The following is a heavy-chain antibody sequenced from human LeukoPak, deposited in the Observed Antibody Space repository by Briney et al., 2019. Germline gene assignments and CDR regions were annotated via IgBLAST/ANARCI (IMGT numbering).Heavy chain of an antibody. D-gene: IGHD3-22*01. J-gene: IGHJ4*02. V-gene: IGHV3-33*01. CDR1: GFTFSSYG. Sequence: GGSLRLSCAASGFTFSSYGTHWVRQAPGKGLEWVAVIWYDGSNKYYADSVKGRFTISRDNSKNTLYLQMNSLRAEDTAVYYCASTFRYYYDSSGYPEGFDYWGQGTLVTVSS. CDR2: IWYDGSNK. CDR3: ASTFRYYYDSSGYPEGFDY.